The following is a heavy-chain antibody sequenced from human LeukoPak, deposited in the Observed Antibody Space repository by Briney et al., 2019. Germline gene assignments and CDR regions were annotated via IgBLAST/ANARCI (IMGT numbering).Heavy chain of an antibody. J-gene: IGHJ6*02. CDR3: ASLAGWARAGELELRDYYYGMDV. CDR2: ISYDGSNK. Sequence: GGSLRLSCAASGFTFSSYAMHWVRQAPGKGLEWVAVISYDGSNKYHADSVKGRFTISRDNSKNTLYLQMNSLRAEDTAVYYCASLAGWARAGELELRDYYYGMDVWGQGTTVTVSS. CDR1: GFTFSSYA. V-gene: IGHV3-30-3*01. D-gene: IGHD1-7*01.